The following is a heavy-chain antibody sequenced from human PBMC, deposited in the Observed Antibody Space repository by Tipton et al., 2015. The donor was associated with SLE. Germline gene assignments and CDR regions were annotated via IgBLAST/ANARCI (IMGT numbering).Heavy chain of an antibody. CDR2: IYFSGFT. D-gene: IGHD4-23*01. J-gene: IGHJ4*02. V-gene: IGHV4-59*11. CDR1: GVSISSHY. CDR3: ATSNSFGGNSLY. Sequence: TLSLTCTVSGVSISSHYWSWIRQPPGKGLEWIGYIYFSGFTNSNPSLQSRVTMSVDTSKNQFSLKATSVTAADTAVYYCATSNSFGGNSLYWGQGTLVTVSS.